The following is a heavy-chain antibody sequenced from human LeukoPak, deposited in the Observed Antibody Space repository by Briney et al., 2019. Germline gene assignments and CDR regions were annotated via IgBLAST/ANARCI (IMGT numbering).Heavy chain of an antibody. D-gene: IGHD3-9*01. J-gene: IGHJ4*02. V-gene: IGHV3-23*01. CDR1: GFTFSNYA. CDR3: AKDGDILTGYLDY. Sequence: GGSLRLSCAASGFTFSNYAMTWVRQAPGKGLEWVSGISTSGGTTYYADSVKGRFTISRDNSKNTLDLQMNSLRAEDTAVYYCAKDGDILTGYLDYWGQGTLVTVSS. CDR2: ISTSGGTT.